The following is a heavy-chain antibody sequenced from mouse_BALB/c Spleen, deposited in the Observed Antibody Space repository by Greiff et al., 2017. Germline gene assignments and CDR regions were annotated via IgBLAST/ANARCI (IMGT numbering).Heavy chain of an antibody. J-gene: IGHJ4*01. CDR1: GFAFSSYD. CDR3: ARQGWDRYAMDY. Sequence: EVMLVESGGGLVKPGGSLKLSCAASGFAFSSYDMSWVRQTPEKRLEWVAYISSGGGSTYYPDTVKGRFTISRDNAKNTLYLQMSSLKSEDTAMYYCARQGWDRYAMDYWGQGTSVTVSS. D-gene: IGHD4-1*01. CDR2: ISSGGGST. V-gene: IGHV5-12-1*01.